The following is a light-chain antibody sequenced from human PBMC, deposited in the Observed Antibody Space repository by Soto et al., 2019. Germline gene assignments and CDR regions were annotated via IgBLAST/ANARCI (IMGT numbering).Light chain of an antibody. Sequence: QSALTQPASVSGSPGQSITISCTGTSRDVGGYNYVSWYQQHPGKAPTLMIYDVSNRPSGVSNRVSGSKSGNTASLTISGLQAEDEADYYCSSYTSSSTLVVFGGGTKVTVL. J-gene: IGLJ2*01. CDR1: SRDVGGYNY. V-gene: IGLV2-14*01. CDR2: DVS. CDR3: SSYTSSSTLVV.